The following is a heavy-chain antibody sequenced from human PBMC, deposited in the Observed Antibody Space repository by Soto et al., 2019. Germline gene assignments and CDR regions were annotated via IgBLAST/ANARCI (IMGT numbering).Heavy chain of an antibody. J-gene: IGHJ5*02. CDR1: GFTFSSYS. Sequence: EVQLVESGGGLVQPGGSLRLSCAASGFTFSSYSMNWVRKAPGKGLEWVSYISSSSSTIYYADSVKGRFTITRDNAKNSLYLQMNSLRAEDTAVYYCARXXXXXTSXXXWFDPWGQGTLVTVSS. CDR3: ARXXXXXTSXXXWFDP. V-gene: IGHV3-48*01. CDR2: ISSSSSTI.